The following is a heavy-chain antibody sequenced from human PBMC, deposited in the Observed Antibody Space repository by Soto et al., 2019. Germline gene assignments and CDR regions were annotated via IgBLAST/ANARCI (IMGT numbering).Heavy chain of an antibody. CDR1: GGSISSYY. V-gene: IGHV4-59*01. D-gene: IGHD3-22*01. J-gene: IGHJ1*01. CDR3: ARDYYDSSGYHEYFQH. CDR2: IYYSGST. Sequence: LSLTCTVSGGSISSYYWSWIRQPPGKGLEWIGYIYYSGSTNYNPSLKSRVTISVDTSKNQFSLKLSSVTAADTAVYYCARDYYDSSGYHEYFQHWGQGTLVTVSS.